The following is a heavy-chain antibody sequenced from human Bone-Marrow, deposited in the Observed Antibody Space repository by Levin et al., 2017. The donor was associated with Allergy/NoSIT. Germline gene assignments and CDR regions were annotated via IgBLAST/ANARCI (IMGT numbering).Heavy chain of an antibody. D-gene: IGHD4-17*01. CDR2: INPGGSSS. CDR3: ARAPERGYGDDALDI. J-gene: IGHJ3*02. V-gene: IGHV1-2*02. CDR1: GYTLNSYF. Sequence: ASVKVSCKASGYTLNSYFLYWVRQAPGQGLEWMGWINPGGSSSNYAQKFQGRVTMTTDTSISTAYMDLSRLRSDDTAVYYCARAPERGYGDDALDIWGQGTMVTVSS.